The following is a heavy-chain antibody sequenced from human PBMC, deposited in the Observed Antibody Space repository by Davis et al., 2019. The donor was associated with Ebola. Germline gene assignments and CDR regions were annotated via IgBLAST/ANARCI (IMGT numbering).Heavy chain of an antibody. CDR1: GFTFSSYA. CDR3: AKRSASGTYYFDY. V-gene: IGHV3-23*01. D-gene: IGHD1-26*01. CDR2: VGTTGNT. Sequence: PGGSLRLSCAASGFTFSSYAMTWVRQAPGKGLEWVSSVGTTGNTYYTDSVKGRFTISRDNSKNTLYLQMNNLRAEDTAVYSCAKRSASGTYYFDYWGQGTLVTVSS. J-gene: IGHJ4*02.